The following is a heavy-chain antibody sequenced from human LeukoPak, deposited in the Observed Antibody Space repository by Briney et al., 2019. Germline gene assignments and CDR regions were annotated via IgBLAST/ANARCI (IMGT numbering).Heavy chain of an antibody. CDR3: AMGCSSTSWRGYYYYGMDV. D-gene: IGHD2-2*01. CDR1: GFTFSSNY. Sequence: GGSLRLSCAASGFTFSSNYMSWVRQAPGKGLEWVSVIYSGGSTYYADSVKGRFTISRDNSKNTLYLQMNSLRAEDTAVYYCAMGCSSTSWRGYYYYGMDVWGQGTTATVSS. J-gene: IGHJ6*02. V-gene: IGHV3-53*01. CDR2: IYSGGST.